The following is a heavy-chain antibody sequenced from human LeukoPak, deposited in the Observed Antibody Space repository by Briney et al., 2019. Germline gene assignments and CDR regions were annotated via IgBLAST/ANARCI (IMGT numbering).Heavy chain of an antibody. V-gene: IGHV4-39*01. CDR2: TYYSGST. D-gene: IGHD3-22*01. CDR3: ARHECYYDSSGCNWFDP. Sequence: SSETLSLTCTVSGGSISSSSYYWGWIRQPPGKGLEWIGSTYYSGSTYYNPSLKSRVTISVDTSKNQFSLKLSSVTAAGTAVYYCARHECYYDSSGCNWFDPWGQGTLVTVSS. J-gene: IGHJ5*02. CDR1: GGSISSSSYY.